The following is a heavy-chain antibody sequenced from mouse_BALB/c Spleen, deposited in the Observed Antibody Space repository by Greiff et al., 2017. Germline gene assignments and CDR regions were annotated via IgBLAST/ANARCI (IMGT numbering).Heavy chain of an antibody. V-gene: IGHV1S56*01. CDR3: TRGSGTGFDY. CDR1: GYTFTGYD. Sequence: QVQLKESGPELVKPGASVKISCKASGYTFTGYDINWVKQRPGQGLEWIGRIYPGDGSTKYNEKFKGKATLTADKSSSTAYLQLSSLTSENSAVYFCTRGSGTGFDYWGQGTTLTVSS. D-gene: IGHD4-1*01. J-gene: IGHJ2*01. CDR2: IYPGDGST.